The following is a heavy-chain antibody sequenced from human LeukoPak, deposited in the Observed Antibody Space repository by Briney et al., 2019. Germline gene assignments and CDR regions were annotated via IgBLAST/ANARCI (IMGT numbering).Heavy chain of an antibody. V-gene: IGHV1-2*06. CDR2: INPNSGGT. J-gene: IGHJ3*02. CDR3: ARAYYHHFDAFDI. Sequence: GASVKVSCKASGYTFTGYYVHWVRQAPGQGLEWMGRINPNSGGTNYAQKFQGRVTMTRDTSISTAYMELSRLRSDDTAVYYCARAYYHHFDAFDIWGQGTMVTVSS. CDR1: GYTFTGYY. D-gene: IGHD1-26*01.